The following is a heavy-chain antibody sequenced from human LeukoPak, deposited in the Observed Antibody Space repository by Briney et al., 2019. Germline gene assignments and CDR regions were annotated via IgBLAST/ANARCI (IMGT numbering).Heavy chain of an antibody. Sequence: GGSLRLSCTASGFTVSSNYMSWVRQAPGKGLEWVSVIYSGGSTYYADSVKGRFTISRDNSKNTLYLQMNSLRAEDTAVYYCARRGYSGYDCLDYWGQGTLVTVSS. D-gene: IGHD5-12*01. V-gene: IGHV3-53*01. CDR3: ARRGYSGYDCLDY. CDR1: GFTVSSNY. CDR2: IYSGGST. J-gene: IGHJ4*02.